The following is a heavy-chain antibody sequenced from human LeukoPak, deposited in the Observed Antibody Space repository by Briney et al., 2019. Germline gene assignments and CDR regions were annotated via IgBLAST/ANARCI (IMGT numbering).Heavy chain of an antibody. J-gene: IGHJ4*02. Sequence: GGSLRLSCAASGFPFSSYGMHWVRQAPGKGLEWVARLVYDERSDYANSVKGRFSISSDNSKNTLFLDMSDLRVEDTAVYYCARDLSAAFDFWGQGVLVTVSS. CDR1: GFPFSSYG. D-gene: IGHD6-19*01. V-gene: IGHV3-33*05. CDR2: LVYDERS. CDR3: ARDLSAAFDF.